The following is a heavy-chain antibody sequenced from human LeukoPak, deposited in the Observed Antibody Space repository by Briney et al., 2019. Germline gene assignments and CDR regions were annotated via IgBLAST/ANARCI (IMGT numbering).Heavy chain of an antibody. CDR1: GGSFSGCY. CDR3: ARGGGRYCSSTSCYVGY. J-gene: IGHJ4*02. Sequence: PSETLSLTCAVYGGSFSGCYWSWIRQPPGKGLEWIGEINHSGSTNYNPSLKSRVTISVDTSKNQFSLKLSSVTAADTAVYYCARGGGRYCSSTSCYVGYWGQGTLVTVSS. V-gene: IGHV4-34*01. D-gene: IGHD2-2*01. CDR2: INHSGST.